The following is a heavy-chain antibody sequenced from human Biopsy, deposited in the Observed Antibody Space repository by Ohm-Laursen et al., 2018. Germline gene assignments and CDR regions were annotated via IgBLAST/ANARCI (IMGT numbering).Heavy chain of an antibody. V-gene: IGHV4-59*02. D-gene: IGHD4-23*01. CDR3: ARGSNDFGGLYFPR. CDR1: GDSVTKYY. J-gene: IGHJ4*02. Sequence: SETLSLTWTVSGDSVTKYYWSWIRQPPGKGLEWIGHISYTGYTSYNASLKSRVTISVGTSRNHFSLRLSSLTAADTAVYYCARGSNDFGGLYFPRWGQGTLLTVSS. CDR2: ISYTGYT.